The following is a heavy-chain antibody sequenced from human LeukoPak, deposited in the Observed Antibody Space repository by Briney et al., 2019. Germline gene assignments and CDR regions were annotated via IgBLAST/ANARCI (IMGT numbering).Heavy chain of an antibody. V-gene: IGHV4-39*01. J-gene: IGHJ5*01. CDR1: GGSVSSSHY. CDR2: IYFNGYT. D-gene: IGHD5-18*01. Sequence: SEILSLTRSVSGGSVSSSHYWGWIRQPPGKGLEWIGLIYFNGYTYISPSLEGRVRLFVDTSKKQFSLRLSSVTAADTAVYYCARGPIVDGFSYGQFDSWGHGTLVTVSS. CDR3: ARGPIVDGFSYGQFDS.